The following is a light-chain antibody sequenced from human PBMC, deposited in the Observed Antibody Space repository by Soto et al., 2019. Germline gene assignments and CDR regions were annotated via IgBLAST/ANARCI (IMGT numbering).Light chain of an antibody. CDR1: QSVRSY. Sequence: DIQLTQSPSSLSASVGDRVTVTCRASQSVRSYLHWYQQKPGKAPKLLIYAVSSLQNGVSSRFSGSGSGTDFTLSISNLQPEDPGTYYCQQTSSTPTFGGGTKVEIK. V-gene: IGKV1-39*01. J-gene: IGKJ4*01. CDR2: AVS. CDR3: QQTSSTPT.